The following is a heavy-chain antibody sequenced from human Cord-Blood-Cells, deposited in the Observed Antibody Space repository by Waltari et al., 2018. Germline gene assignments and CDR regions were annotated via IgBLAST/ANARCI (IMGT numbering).Heavy chain of an antibody. D-gene: IGHD7-27*01. CDR2: IIPIFGTA. CDR3: ARGVTGEGFDY. V-gene: IGHV1-69*06. J-gene: IGHJ4*02. CDR1: VGTFRSYA. Sequence: QVQLVQYGAEVKKPGSSVKVSCTASVGTFRSYAISWVRQAPGQGLECMGGIIPIFGTANYAQKFQGRVTITADKSTSTAYMELSSLRSEDTAVYYCARGVTGEGFDYWGQGTLVTVSS.